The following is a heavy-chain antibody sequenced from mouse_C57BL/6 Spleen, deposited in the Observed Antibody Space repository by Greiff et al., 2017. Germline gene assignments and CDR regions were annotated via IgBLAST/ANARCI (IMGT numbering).Heavy chain of an antibody. Sequence: QVQLQQSGAELARPGASVKMSCKASGYTFTSYTMHWVKQRPGQGLEWIGYINPSSGYTKYNQKFKDKATLTADKSSSTAYMQLSSLTSEDSAVYYCALYYDYDGPFAYWGQGTLVTVSA. CDR1: GYTFTSYT. CDR3: ALYYDYDGPFAY. V-gene: IGHV1-4*01. D-gene: IGHD2-4*01. CDR2: INPSSGYT. J-gene: IGHJ3*01.